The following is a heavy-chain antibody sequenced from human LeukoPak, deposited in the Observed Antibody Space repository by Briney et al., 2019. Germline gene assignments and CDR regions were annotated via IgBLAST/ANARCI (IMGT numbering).Heavy chain of an antibody. V-gene: IGHV5-51*01. CDR3: ARHNPNYDILTAGWDAFDI. J-gene: IGHJ3*02. CDR2: IYPGDSDT. Sequence: GESLKISCKGSGYSFTSYWIGWVRQMPGKGLEWMGIIYPGDSDTRYSPSFQGQVTISADKSISTAYLQWSSLKASDTAMYYCARHNPNYDILTAGWDAFDIWGQGTMVTVSS. D-gene: IGHD3-9*01. CDR1: GYSFTSYW.